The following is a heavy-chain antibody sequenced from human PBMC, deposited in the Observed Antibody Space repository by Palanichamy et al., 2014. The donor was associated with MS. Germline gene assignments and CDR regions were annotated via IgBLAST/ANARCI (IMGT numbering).Heavy chain of an antibody. CDR3: AAGWALVS. Sequence: QVQLQQSGPGLVKPSQTLSLTCAISRDSVSSNSAAWSWIRQSPSRGREWLGRTYYRSKWFFDYALSVRSRITINPDTSKNQFSLHLNSMTPDDTAVYYCAAGWALVSWGQGTLVTVSS. D-gene: IGHD1-26*01. CDR1: RDSVSSNSAA. J-gene: IGHJ5*02. V-gene: IGHV6-1*01. CDR2: TYYRSKWFF.